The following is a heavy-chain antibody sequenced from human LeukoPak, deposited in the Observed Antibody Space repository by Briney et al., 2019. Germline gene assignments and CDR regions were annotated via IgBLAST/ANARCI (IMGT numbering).Heavy chain of an antibody. V-gene: IGHV4-31*03. J-gene: IGHJ4*02. CDR1: GGSISSGGYY. Sequence: PSETLSLTCTVSGGSISSGGYYWSWIRQHPGKGLEWIRYIYYSGSTYYNPSLKSRVTISVDTSKNQFSLKLSSVTAADTAVYYCARVVAGTTVTTGEYYFDYWGQGTLVTVSS. CDR3: ARVVAGTTVTTGEYYFDY. D-gene: IGHD4-17*01. CDR2: IYYSGST.